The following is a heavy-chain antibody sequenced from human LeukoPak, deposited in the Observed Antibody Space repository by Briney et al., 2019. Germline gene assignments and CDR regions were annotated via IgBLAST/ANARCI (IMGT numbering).Heavy chain of an antibody. D-gene: IGHD2-8*01. CDR2: IWSDGSKT. CDR3: ARAGASNEFDY. J-gene: IGHJ4*02. Sequence: GGSLRLSCAASGYTFSSYGMHWVRQAPGKGLEWVAVIWSDGSKTYYVDSVKGRFTISRDYSKNTLYLQMSSLRVEDTAVYYCARAGASNEFDYWGQGTLVTVSS. V-gene: IGHV3-33*01. CDR1: GYTFSSYG.